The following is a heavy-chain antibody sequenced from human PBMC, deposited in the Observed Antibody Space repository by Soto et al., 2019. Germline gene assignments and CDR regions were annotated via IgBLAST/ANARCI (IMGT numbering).Heavy chain of an antibody. Sequence: EVQLVESGGGLVQPGGSLRLSCAASGFTFSDHYMDWVRQAPGKGLEWVGRSRNKANSYTTEYAASVRGRSTISRDDSKNSLYLHMNSLKTEDTSVYYCARDLGSWGQGTLVTVSS. CDR3: ARDLGS. CDR2: SRNKANSYTT. CDR1: GFTFSDHY. J-gene: IGHJ5*02. V-gene: IGHV3-72*01.